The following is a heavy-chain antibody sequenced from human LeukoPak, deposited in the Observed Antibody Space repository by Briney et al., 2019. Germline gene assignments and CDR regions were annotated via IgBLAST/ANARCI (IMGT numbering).Heavy chain of an antibody. D-gene: IGHD2-21*02. V-gene: IGHV4-30-4*08. J-gene: IGHJ5*02. CDR2: IYYSGST. CDR1: GGSISSGDYY. Sequence: TTSQTLSLTCTVSGGSISSGDYYWNWIRKPPGKGLEWIGYIYYSGSTYYNPSLRSRVTISVDTSNNHFSLKLSSVTAADTAVYYCARDGGGLLFDPWGQGTLVTVSS. CDR3: ARDGGGLLFDP.